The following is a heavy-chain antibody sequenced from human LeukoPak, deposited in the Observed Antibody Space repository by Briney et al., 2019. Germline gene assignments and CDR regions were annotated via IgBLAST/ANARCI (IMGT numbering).Heavy chain of an antibody. J-gene: IGHJ4*02. V-gene: IGHV1-8*01. CDR1: GYTFTSYD. CDR3: ARGPVQLWWGVSDY. D-gene: IGHD5-18*01. Sequence: GASVKVSCKASGYTFTSYDINWVRQATGQGLEWMGWMNPNSGNTGYAQKFQGRVTMTRNTSISTAYMELSSLRSEDTAVYYCARGPVQLWWGVSDYWGQGTLVTVSS. CDR2: MNPNSGNT.